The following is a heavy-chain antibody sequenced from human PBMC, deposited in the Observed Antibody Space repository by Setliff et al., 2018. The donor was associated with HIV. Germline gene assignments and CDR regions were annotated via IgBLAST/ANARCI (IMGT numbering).Heavy chain of an antibody. D-gene: IGHD3-16*01. CDR3: AKDRATITPYNFDY. J-gene: IGHJ4*02. V-gene: IGHV3-9*01. Sequence: GGSLRLSCAASGFIFDDYVMHWVRQAPGKGLEWVSGISWNSGNIGYADSVKGRFTISRDNAKNSLYLQMNSLRTEDTALYYCAKDRATITPYNFDYWGQGTLVTVSS. CDR2: ISWNSGNI. CDR1: GFIFDDYV.